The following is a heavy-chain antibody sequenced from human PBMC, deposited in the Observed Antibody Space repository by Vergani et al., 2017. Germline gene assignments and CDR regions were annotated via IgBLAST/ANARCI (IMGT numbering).Heavy chain of an antibody. CDR1: GESFSSFY. J-gene: IGHJ4*02. CDR3: AVRPRVNLVGGEIVTKRTFDC. V-gene: IGHV4-34*02. Sequence: QVQLQQWGAGVVKPSGTLSLTCAVFGESFSSFYWSWIRQPPGKGLEGIGEINNDGHTNYNPSLESRVTVSRDTAKNQFSLNLMSVTAADTAMYYCAVRPRVNLVGGEIVTKRTFDCWSQGSLVTVSS. CDR2: INNDGHT. D-gene: IGHD3-10*01.